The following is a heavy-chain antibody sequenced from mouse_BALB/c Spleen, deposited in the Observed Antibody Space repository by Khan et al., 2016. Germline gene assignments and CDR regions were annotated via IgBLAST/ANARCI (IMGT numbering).Heavy chain of an antibody. Sequence: EVQLQESGPGLVKPSQSLSLTCTVTGYSITSDYAWNWIRQFPGNQLEWMGNISYSGSTSYNPSLKSRISITRDTSNNQFYRLLMSVPTDDTATYYCARSRITTGFAYWGQGTLVTVSA. CDR1: GYSITSDYA. V-gene: IGHV3-2*02. CDR3: ARSRITTGFAY. D-gene: IGHD2-4*01. CDR2: ISYSGST. J-gene: IGHJ3*01.